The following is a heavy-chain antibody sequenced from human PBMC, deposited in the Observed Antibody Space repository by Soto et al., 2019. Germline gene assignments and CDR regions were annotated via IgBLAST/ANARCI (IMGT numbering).Heavy chain of an antibody. J-gene: IGHJ5*02. D-gene: IGHD6-6*01. CDR1: GYTFTSYY. V-gene: IGHV1-46*01. CDR2: INPSGGST. CDR3: ARGMRREYSRSQLAP. Sequence: ASVKVSCKASGYTFTSYYMHWVRQAPGQGLEWMGIINPSGGSTSYTQKFQGRVTMTRDTSTSTVYMELSSLRSEDTAVYYCARGMRREYSRSQLAPWGQGTLVTVSS.